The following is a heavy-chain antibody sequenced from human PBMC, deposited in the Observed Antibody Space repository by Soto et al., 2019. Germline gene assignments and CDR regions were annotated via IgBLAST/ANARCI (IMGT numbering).Heavy chain of an antibody. CDR3: ARYGNFGSYSSWYSSGNWFDP. J-gene: IGHJ5*02. V-gene: IGHV5-10-1*01. CDR2: IDPSDSYT. CDR1: GYSFTSYW. D-gene: IGHD6-13*01. Sequence: GESLKISCKGSGYSFTSYWISWVRQMPGKGLEWMGRIDPSDSYTNYSPSFQGHVTISADKSISTAYLQWSSLKASDTAMYYCARYGNFGSYSSWYSSGNWFDPWGQGTLVTVSS.